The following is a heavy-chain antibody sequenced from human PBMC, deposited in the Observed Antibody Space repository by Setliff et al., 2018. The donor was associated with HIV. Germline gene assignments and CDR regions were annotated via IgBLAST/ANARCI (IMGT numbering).Heavy chain of an antibody. V-gene: IGHV3-15*01. CDR2: IRNKKNGGTT. CDR3: TTDLGSGRFSWNNN. J-gene: IGHJ4*02. D-gene: IGHD1-26*01. Sequence: PGGSLRLSCAAAGFTFSNAWRTWVRQAPGKGLEWVARIRNKKNGGTTYYAAPVEGRFTISRDDSNNTLSLQMNSLKTEDTAIYYCTTDLGSGRFSWNNNWGQGTLVTVSS. CDR1: GFTFSNAW.